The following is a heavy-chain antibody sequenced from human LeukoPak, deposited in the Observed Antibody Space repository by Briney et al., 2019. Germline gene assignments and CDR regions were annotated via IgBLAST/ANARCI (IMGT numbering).Heavy chain of an antibody. CDR3: ARHGIAAAMGEFDP. V-gene: IGHV4-39*01. D-gene: IGHD6-13*01. CDR2: IYYSGST. Sequence: SETLSLTCTVSGGSISSSSYYWGWIRQPPGKGLEWIGSIYYSGSTYYNPSLKSRVTISVDTSKNQFSLKLSSVTAADTAVYYCARHGIAAAMGEFDPWGQGTLVTVSS. CDR1: GGSISSSSYY. J-gene: IGHJ5*02.